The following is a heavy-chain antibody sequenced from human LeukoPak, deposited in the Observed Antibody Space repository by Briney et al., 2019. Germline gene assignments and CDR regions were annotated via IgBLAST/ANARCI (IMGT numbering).Heavy chain of an antibody. CDR2: ISGSGGST. CDR3: AKDVVRAQAVAGTSDY. CDR1: GLTFSRYV. V-gene: IGHV3-23*01. Sequence: SVRLSCAASGLTFSRYVMSWVRQPAGKGLEWVSAISGSGGSTYYADSVKGRFTISRDNSKNTLYLQMNSLRAEDTAVYYCAKDVVRAQAVAGTSDYWGQGTLVTVSS. D-gene: IGHD6-19*01. J-gene: IGHJ4*02.